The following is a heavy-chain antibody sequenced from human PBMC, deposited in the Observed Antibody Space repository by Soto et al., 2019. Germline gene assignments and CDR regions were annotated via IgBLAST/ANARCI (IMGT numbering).Heavy chain of an antibody. D-gene: IGHD1-26*01. CDR2: IYYSGNT. Sequence: PSETLSLTCTVSGASISSTTYYWGWIRQPPGKGLEWIGNIYYSGNTHYNPSLSSRVTISVDTSKSQFSLYVASVTASDTAVYYCARPPLRDGSYSLPRTFDYWGQGTLVTVPQ. CDR3: ARPPLRDGSYSLPRTFDY. CDR1: GASISSTTYY. J-gene: IGHJ4*02. V-gene: IGHV4-39*01.